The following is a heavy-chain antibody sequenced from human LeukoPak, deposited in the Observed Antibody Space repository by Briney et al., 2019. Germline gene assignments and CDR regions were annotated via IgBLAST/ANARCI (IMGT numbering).Heavy chain of an antibody. CDR2: INPSGGST. J-gene: IGHJ4*02. D-gene: IGHD6-19*01. CDR1: EYTFTSYY. Sequence: ASVKVSYKASEYTFTSYYKHWVRQAPGQGLEWMGIINPSGGSTSYAQKFQGRVTMTRDTSTYTVYMELSSLRSEDTAVYYCARGGGGVAGQLSPDYWGQGTLVTVSP. V-gene: IGHV1-46*01. CDR3: ARGGGGVAGQLSPDY.